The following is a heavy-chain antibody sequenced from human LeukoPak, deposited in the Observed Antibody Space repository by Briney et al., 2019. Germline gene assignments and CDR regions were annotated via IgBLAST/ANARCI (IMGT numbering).Heavy chain of an antibody. CDR3: ARGPSVAAHLDY. D-gene: IGHD5-12*01. CDR2: IYHNGNT. Sequence: SGTLSLTCAVSGGSISTNNWWGRVRQPPGKGLEWIGEIYHNGNTNYNPSLKSRLTISVDKSKNQFSLNLSSVTAADTAVYYCARGPSVAAHLDYWGQGTLVTVSS. CDR1: GGSISTNNW. J-gene: IGHJ4*02. V-gene: IGHV4-4*02.